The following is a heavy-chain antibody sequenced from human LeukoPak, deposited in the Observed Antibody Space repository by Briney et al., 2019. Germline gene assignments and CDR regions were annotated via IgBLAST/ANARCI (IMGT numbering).Heavy chain of an antibody. J-gene: IGHJ6*02. CDR3: ARDNFGGRDYYYGMDV. CDR2: INHSGST. V-gene: IGHV4-34*01. CDR1: GVSFSGYY. D-gene: IGHD3-16*01. Sequence: PSETLSLTCAVYGVSFSGYYWSWIRQPPGKGLEWIGEINHSGSTNYNPSLKSRVTISVDTSKNQFSLKLSSVTAADTAVYYCARDNFGGRDYYYGMDVWGQGTTVTVSS.